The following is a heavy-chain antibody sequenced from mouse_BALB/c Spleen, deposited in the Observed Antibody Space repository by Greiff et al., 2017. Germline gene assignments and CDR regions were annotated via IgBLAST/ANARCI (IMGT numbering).Heavy chain of an antibody. V-gene: IGHV1-80*01. CDR3: ARWGYPYAMDY. D-gene: IGHD2-2*01. CDR2: IYPGDGDT. J-gene: IGHJ4*01. Sequence: VKLMESGAELVRPGSSVKISCKASGYAFSSYWMNWVKQRPGQGLEWIGQIYPGDGDTNYNGKFKGKATLTADKSSSTAYMQLSSLTSEDSAVYFCARWGYPYAMDYWGQGTSVTVSS. CDR1: GYAFSSYW.